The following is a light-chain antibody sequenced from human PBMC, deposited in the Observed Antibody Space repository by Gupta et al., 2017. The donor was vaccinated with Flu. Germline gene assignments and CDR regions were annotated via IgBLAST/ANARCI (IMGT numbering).Light chain of an antibody. CDR1: TIGRRS. Sequence: SDVLPHPPSVAVAPGQKAKITCGGHTIGRRSVHWYQQKSGQSPVLVVYDNSDRPSGILGRFSGSNSGNTATLTISWVEAEDEADYYCQVWHISSDYWRVFGGGTKLTVL. CDR2: DNS. CDR3: QVWHISSDYWRV. J-gene: IGLJ3*02. V-gene: IGLV3-21*02.